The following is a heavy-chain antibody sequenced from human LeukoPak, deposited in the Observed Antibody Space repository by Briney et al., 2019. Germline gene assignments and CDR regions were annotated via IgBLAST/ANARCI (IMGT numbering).Heavy chain of an antibody. D-gene: IGHD3-22*01. CDR1: GFTFSDYW. J-gene: IGHJ4*02. CDR2: IYHSGST. V-gene: IGHV4-4*02. Sequence: GSLRLSCAASGFTFSDYWMHWVRQAPGKGLEWIGEIYHSGSTNYNPSLKSRVTISVDKSKNQFSLKLSSVTAADTVVYYCARCPHYDSSGYYHHGLSAYWGQGTLVTVSS. CDR3: ARCPHYDSSGYYHHGLSAY.